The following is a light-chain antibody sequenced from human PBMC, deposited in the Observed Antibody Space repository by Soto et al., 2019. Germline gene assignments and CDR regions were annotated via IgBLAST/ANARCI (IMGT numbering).Light chain of an antibody. CDR3: QQTFSAPGT. Sequence: DIQMTQSPSSLSASVGDRVSVTCRTSQNITKFLNWYQEKPGKAPKVLIYVTSTLENGVPSRFSGSGSGTHFTLSISSLQPEDFATYYCQQTFSAPGTFGPGTRVEVK. CDR1: QNITKF. J-gene: IGKJ1*01. V-gene: IGKV1-39*01. CDR2: VTS.